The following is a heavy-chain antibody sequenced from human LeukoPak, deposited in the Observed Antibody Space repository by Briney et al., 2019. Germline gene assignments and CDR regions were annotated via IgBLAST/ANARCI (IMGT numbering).Heavy chain of an antibody. CDR1: GGSFSGYY. CDR2: INHSGST. V-gene: IGHV4-34*01. J-gene: IGHJ4*02. CDR3: ARRSGYGSGSYFY. D-gene: IGHD3-10*01. Sequence: KPSETLSLTCAGYGGSFSGYYWSWIRQPPGKGLEWIGEINHSGSTNYNPSLKSRVTISVDTSKNQFSLKLSSVTAADTAVYYCARRSGYGSGSYFYWGQGTLVTVSS.